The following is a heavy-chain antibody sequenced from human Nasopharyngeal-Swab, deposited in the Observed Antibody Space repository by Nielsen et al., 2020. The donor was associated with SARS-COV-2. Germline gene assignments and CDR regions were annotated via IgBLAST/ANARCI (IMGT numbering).Heavy chain of an antibody. J-gene: IGHJ6*02. CDR3: ASSPGIAAPTGMDV. CDR2: IAYDGSNK. D-gene: IGHD6-13*01. V-gene: IGHV3-30*04. Sequence: GGSLRLSCAASGFTFSSYGFHWVRQAPGKGLGWVAVIAYDGSNKYYADSVKGRFTISRDNSKNTLYLQMNSLRAEDTAVYYCASSPGIAAPTGMDVWGQGTTVTVSS. CDR1: GFTFSSYG.